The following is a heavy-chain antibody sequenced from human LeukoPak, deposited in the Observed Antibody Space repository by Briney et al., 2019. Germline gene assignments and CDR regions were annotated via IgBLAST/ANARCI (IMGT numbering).Heavy chain of an antibody. V-gene: IGHV3-23*01. CDR3: AKGSDCSSTSCLFDC. D-gene: IGHD2-2*01. CDR2: ISGSGGST. J-gene: IGHJ4*02. CDR1: GFTFSSYA. Sequence: GGSLRLSCAASGFTFSSYAMSWVRQAPGKGLEWVSAISGSGGSTYYADSVKGRFTISRDNSKNTLYLQMNSLRAEDTAVYFCAKGSDCSSTSCLFDCWGQGTLVTVSS.